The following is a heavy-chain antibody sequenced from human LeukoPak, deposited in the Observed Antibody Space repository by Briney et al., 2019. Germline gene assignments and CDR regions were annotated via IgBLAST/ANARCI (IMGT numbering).Heavy chain of an antibody. CDR1: GGSINNYY. Sequence: SETLSLTCTVSGGSINNYYWSWIRQPPGKGLEWVGYIFDNGNTYYNPSLKSRVTISVDTSKNQFSLKLSSVTAADTAVYYCARTWNRYNWNAPDYWGQGTLVTVSS. V-gene: IGHV4-4*08. J-gene: IGHJ4*02. D-gene: IGHD1-1*01. CDR3: ARTWNRYNWNAPDY. CDR2: IFDNGNT.